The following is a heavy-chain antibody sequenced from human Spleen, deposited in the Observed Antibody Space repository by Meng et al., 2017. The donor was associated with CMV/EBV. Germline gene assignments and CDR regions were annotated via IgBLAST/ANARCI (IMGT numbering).Heavy chain of an antibody. CDR2: IRSKAYGGTT. Sequence: GGSLRLSCTASGFTFGDYAMSWVRQAPGKGLEWVGFIRSKAYGGTTEYAASVKGRFTISRDDSKSIAYLQMNSLKTEDTAVYYCTRVVAAAGTQYNWFDPWGQGTLVTVSS. CDR1: GFTFGDYA. J-gene: IGHJ5*02. D-gene: IGHD6-13*01. CDR3: TRVVAAAGTQYNWFDP. V-gene: IGHV3-49*04.